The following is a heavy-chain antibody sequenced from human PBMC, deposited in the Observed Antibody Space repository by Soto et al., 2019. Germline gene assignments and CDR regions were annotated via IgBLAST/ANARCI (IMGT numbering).Heavy chain of an antibody. D-gene: IGHD6-6*01. Sequence: EVQLLESGGCLVQHGGSLRLSCAASGFTFSSYAMSWVRQAPGKGLEWFSAISGSGGSTYYADSVKGRFTISRDNSKNTLYLQMNSLRAEDTAVYYCAKEYSSSSNCFDSWGQGTLVTVSS. CDR3: AKEYSSSSNCFDS. J-gene: IGHJ4*02. CDR1: GFTFSSYA. CDR2: ISGSGGST. V-gene: IGHV3-23*01.